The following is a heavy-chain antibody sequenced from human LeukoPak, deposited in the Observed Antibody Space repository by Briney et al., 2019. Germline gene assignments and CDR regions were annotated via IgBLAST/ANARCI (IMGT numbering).Heavy chain of an antibody. D-gene: IGHD6-19*01. J-gene: IGHJ4*02. CDR1: GFTFSSYE. CDR3: AKTTTGYSSGRFPGWPVDY. V-gene: IGHV3-48*03. Sequence: GGSLRLSCAASGFTFSSYEMNWVRQAPGKGLEWVSYISSSGSTIYYADSVKGRFTISRDNSKNTEYLQMNSLRAEDTAVYYCAKTTTGYSSGRFPGWPVDYWGQGTLVTVSS. CDR2: ISSSGSTI.